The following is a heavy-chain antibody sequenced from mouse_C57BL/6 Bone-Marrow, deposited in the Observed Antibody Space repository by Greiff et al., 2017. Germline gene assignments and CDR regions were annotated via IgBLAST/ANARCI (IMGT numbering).Heavy chain of an antibody. V-gene: IGHV1-52*01. CDR3: ARPGGNYVDAMDY. CDR2: IDPSDSET. J-gene: IGHJ4*01. CDR1: GYTFTSYW. D-gene: IGHD2-1*01. Sequence: QVQLQQPGAELVRPGSSVKLSCKASGYTFTSYWMHWVKQRPIQGLEWIGNIDPSDSETHYNQKFKDKATLTVDKSSSTAYMQLSSLTSEDSAVYYCARPGGNYVDAMDYWGQGTSVTVSS.